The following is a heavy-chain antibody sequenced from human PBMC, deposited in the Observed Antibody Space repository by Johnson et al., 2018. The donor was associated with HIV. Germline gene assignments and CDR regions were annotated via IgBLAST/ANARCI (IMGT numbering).Heavy chain of an antibody. CDR2: ISYDGTNK. Sequence: QVQLVESGGGVVQPGMSLRLSCAASGFTFSSYAMHWVRQAPGKGLEWVALISYDGTNKYYADSVKGRFTISRDNSKNTLYLQMNSLRAEDTAVYYCGSYGDHKASDAFDIWGQGTMVTVSS. CDR1: GFTFSSYA. CDR3: GSYGDHKASDAFDI. D-gene: IGHD4-17*01. J-gene: IGHJ3*02. V-gene: IGHV3-30-3*01.